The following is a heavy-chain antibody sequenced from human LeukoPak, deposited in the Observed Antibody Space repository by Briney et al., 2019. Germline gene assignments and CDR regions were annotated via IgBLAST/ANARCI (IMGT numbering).Heavy chain of an antibody. J-gene: IGHJ6*02. CDR1: GGSFSGYY. V-gene: IGHV4-34*01. CDR2: INHSGST. D-gene: IGHD2-2*02. Sequence: SETLSLTCAVYGGSFSGYYWSWIRQPPGKGLEWIGEINHSGSTNYNPSLKSRVTISVDTSKNQFSLKLSSVTAADTAVYYCARGRADIVVVPAVIRDYYYYYGMDVWGQGTTVTVSS. CDR3: ARGRADIVVVPAVIRDYYYYYGMDV.